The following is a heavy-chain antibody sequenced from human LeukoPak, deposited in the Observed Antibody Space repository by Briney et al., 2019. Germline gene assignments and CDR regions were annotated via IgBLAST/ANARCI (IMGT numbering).Heavy chain of an antibody. J-gene: IGHJ4*02. CDR1: GFTFSSYS. CDR3: ARGKACSSTSCYDFDY. D-gene: IGHD2-2*01. Sequence: PGGSLRLSCAASGFTFSSYSMNWVRQAPGKGLEWVSSISSSSSYIYYADSAKGRFTISRDNAKNSLYLQMNSLRAEDTAVYYCARGKACSSTSCYDFDYWGQGTLVTVSS. CDR2: ISSSSSYI. V-gene: IGHV3-21*01.